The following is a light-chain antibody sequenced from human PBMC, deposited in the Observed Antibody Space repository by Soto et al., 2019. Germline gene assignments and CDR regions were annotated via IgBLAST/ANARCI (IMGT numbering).Light chain of an antibody. J-gene: IGKJ1*01. CDR3: QQSYSTRT. Sequence: EIVLTQSPATLSLSPGERATLSCRASQTVSSSLAWYQQTPGQAPRLLIYEASNSATGIPARFSGSGSGADFTLTISSLEPEEFATYYCQQSYSTRTFGQGTKVDIK. CDR1: QTVSSS. V-gene: IGKV3-11*01. CDR2: EAS.